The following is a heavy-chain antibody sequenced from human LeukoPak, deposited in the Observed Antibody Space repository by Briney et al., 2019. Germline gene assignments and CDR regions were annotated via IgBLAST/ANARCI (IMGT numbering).Heavy chain of an antibody. CDR1: GFTFSSYA. V-gene: IGHV3-23*01. CDR2: ISGSGGST. Sequence: GGSLRLSCAASGFTFSSYAMSWVRQAPGKGLEWVSAISGSGGSTYYADSVKGRFTISRDNSKNTLYLQMNSLRAEDTAVYYCAKNGPIWCSGGSCYLGYFDYWGQGTLVTVSS. CDR3: AKNGPIWCSGGSCYLGYFDY. J-gene: IGHJ4*02. D-gene: IGHD2-15*01.